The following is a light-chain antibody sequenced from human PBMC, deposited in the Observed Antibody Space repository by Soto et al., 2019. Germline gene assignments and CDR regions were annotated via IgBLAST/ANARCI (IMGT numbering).Light chain of an antibody. CDR3: MQALQTSYT. CDR1: QSLLHSNGYNY. J-gene: IGKJ2*01. CDR2: LGS. Sequence: DIVMTQSPLSLPVTPGEPASISCRSSQSLLHSNGYNYLDWYLQKPGQSPQLLIYLGSNLASGVPDRFSGSGSGTDFTLKISRVEAEEVGVYYCMQALQTSYTFGQGTKLEIK. V-gene: IGKV2-28*01.